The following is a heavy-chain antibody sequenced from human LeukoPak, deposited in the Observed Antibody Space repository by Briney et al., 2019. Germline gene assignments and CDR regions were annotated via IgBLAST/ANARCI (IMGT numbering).Heavy chain of an antibody. CDR2: IYTSGNT. J-gene: IGHJ4*02. V-gene: IGHV4-4*07. CDR1: GGSISSYY. Sequence: PSETLSLTRTVSGGSISSYYWSWIRQPAGKGLEWIGRIYTSGNTNYNPTLKSRVTMSVDTSKNQFSLKLSSVTAADTAVYYCAREAGSERYFDSWGQGTLVTVSS. CDR3: AREAGSERYFDS.